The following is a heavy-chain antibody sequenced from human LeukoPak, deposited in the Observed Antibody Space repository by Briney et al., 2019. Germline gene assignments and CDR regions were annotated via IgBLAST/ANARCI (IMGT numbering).Heavy chain of an antibody. CDR2: IKQDGSEK. V-gene: IGHV3-7*01. CDR3: AREYYDSSGYEDGIDY. D-gene: IGHD3-22*01. CDR1: GFTFSSYW. Sequence: GGSLRLSCAASGFTFSSYWMGWVRQAPGKGLEWVANIKQDGSEKYYVDSVKGRFTISRDNAKNSLYLQMNSLRAEDTAVYYCAREYYDSSGYEDGIDYWGQGTLVTVSS. J-gene: IGHJ4*02.